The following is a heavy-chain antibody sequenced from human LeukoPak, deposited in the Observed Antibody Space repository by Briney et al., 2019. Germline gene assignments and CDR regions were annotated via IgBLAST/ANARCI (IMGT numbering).Heavy chain of an antibody. J-gene: IGHJ4*02. V-gene: IGHV3-9*01. Sequence: GGSLRLSCAVSGFTFDDYAMHWVRQAPGKGLEWVSGISWNNGLIGYGDSVRGRFTISRDNAKNSLYLQMNSLRPEDTAFYYCAKDLLAVPATIGSWGQGTLVTVSS. CDR1: GFTFDDYA. D-gene: IGHD3-10*01. CDR2: ISWNNGLI. CDR3: AKDLLAVPATIGS.